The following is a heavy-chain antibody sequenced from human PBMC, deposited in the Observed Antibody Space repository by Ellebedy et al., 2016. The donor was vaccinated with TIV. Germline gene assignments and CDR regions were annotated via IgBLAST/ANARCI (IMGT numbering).Heavy chain of an antibody. CDR2: INHSGST. Sequence: MPSETLSLTCAVYGGSFSGYYWSRIRQPPGKGLEWIGEINHSGSTNYNPSLKSRVTISVDTSKNQFSLKLSSVTAADTAVYYCARVEYNWNYRYFDYWGQGTLVIVSS. J-gene: IGHJ4*02. CDR1: GGSFSGYY. CDR3: ARVEYNWNYRYFDY. V-gene: IGHV4-34*01. D-gene: IGHD1-7*01.